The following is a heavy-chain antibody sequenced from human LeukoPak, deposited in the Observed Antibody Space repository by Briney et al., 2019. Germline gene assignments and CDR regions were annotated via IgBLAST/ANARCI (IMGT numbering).Heavy chain of an antibody. V-gene: IGHV1-8*02. Sequence: AASVKVSCKASGYTFTGYYMHWVRQAPGQGLEWMGWMNPNSGNTGYAQKFQGRVTMTRNTAISTAYMELSSLRSEDTAVYYCATANNTWSDYKYGMDVWGQGTTVTVSS. CDR1: GYTFTGYY. CDR3: ATANNTWSDYKYGMDV. J-gene: IGHJ6*02. CDR2: MNPNSGNT. D-gene: IGHD1/OR15-1a*01.